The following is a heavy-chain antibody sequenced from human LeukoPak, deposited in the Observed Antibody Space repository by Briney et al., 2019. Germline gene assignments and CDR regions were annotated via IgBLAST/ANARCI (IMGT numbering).Heavy chain of an antibody. D-gene: IGHD5-24*01. Sequence: GASVKVSCKASGYISTDYGVSWVRQAPGQGLKWMGWVSPNSGNTNYPQKFQDRVTMTTDTSTTTAYMELKGLTSDDTAVYYCARGRRTTIPKYWGQGTRVTVSS. CDR3: ARGRRTTIPKY. CDR1: GYISTDYG. CDR2: VSPNSGNT. V-gene: IGHV1-18*04. J-gene: IGHJ4*02.